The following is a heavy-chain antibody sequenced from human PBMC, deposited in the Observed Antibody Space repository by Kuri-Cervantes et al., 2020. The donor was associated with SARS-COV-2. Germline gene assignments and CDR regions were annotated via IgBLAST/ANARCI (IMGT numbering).Heavy chain of an antibody. CDR1: GYSISSGYY. D-gene: IGHD3-3*01. CDR3: ARHSYDFWGGSEPFDY. J-gene: IGHJ4*02. CDR2: IYHSGST. Sequence: GSLRLSCTGSGYSISSGYYWGWIRQPPGKGLEWSGSIYHSGSTYYNPSLKSRVTISVDTSKNQFSLKLSSVTAADTAVYYCARHSYDFWGGSEPFDYWGQGTLVTVSS. V-gene: IGHV4-38-2*02.